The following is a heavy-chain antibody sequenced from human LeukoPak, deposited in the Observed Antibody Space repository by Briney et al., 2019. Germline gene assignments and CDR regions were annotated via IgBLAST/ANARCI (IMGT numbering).Heavy chain of an antibody. V-gene: IGHV3-53*01. Sequence: GGSLRLSCAASGFTFSSYGMNWVRQVPGKGLEWVSFIYSDNTHYSDSVKGRFTISRDNSKNTLYLQMNSLRAEDTAVYYCARRAGAYSHPYDYWGQGTLVTVSS. CDR3: ARRAGAYSHPYDY. J-gene: IGHJ4*02. D-gene: IGHD4/OR15-4a*01. CDR2: IYSDNT. CDR1: GFTFSSYG.